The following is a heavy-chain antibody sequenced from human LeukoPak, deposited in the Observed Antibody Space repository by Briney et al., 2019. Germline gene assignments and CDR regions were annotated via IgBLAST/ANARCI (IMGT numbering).Heavy chain of an antibody. D-gene: IGHD6-19*01. CDR3: AKDPNSSGWGRGNYFDY. CDR1: GFTFSSYG. Sequence: PGGSLRLSCAASGFTFSSYGMHWVRQAPGKGLEWVAFIRYDGSNKYYADSVKGRFTISRDNSKNTLYLQMNSLRAEDTAVYYCAKDPNSSGWGRGNYFDYWGQGTLVTVSS. J-gene: IGHJ4*02. V-gene: IGHV3-30*02. CDR2: IRYDGSNK.